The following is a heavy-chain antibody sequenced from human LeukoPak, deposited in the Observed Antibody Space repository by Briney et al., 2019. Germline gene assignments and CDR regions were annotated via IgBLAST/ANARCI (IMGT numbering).Heavy chain of an antibody. V-gene: IGHV4-4*07. D-gene: IGHD6-13*01. CDR2: IYTSGST. CDR1: GGSISSYY. J-gene: IGHJ4*02. CDR3: ARHSSSWYDFIY. Sequence: SETLSLTCAVSGGSISSYYWSWIRQPAGKGLEWIGRIYTSGSTNYNPSLKSRVTISVDTSKNQFSLKLSSVTAADTAVYYCARHSSSWYDFIYWGQGTLVTVSS.